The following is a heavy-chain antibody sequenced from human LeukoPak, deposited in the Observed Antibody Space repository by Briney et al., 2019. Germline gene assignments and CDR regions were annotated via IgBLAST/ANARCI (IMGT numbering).Heavy chain of an antibody. Sequence: PSETLSLTCTVSGGSISSGGYYWSWIRQPPGKGLEWIGYIYYSGSTNYNPSLKSRVTISVDTSKDQFSLKLSSVTAADTAVYYCARGEGERWLPEYFQHWARAPWSPSPQ. D-gene: IGHD5-24*01. CDR2: IYYSGST. CDR3: ARGEGERWLPEYFQH. V-gene: IGHV4-61*08. J-gene: IGHJ1*01. CDR1: GGSISSGGYY.